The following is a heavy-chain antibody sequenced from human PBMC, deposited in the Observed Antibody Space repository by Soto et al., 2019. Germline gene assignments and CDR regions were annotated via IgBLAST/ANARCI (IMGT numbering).Heavy chain of an antibody. Sequence: SETLSLTCAVYGGSFSGYYWSWIRQPPGKGLEWIGEINHSGSTNYNPSLKSRVTISVDTSKNQFSLDLDSVTPADTAVYFCARDFDHFDSWGQGTLVTVSS. CDR1: GGSFSGYY. CDR2: INHSGST. V-gene: IGHV4-34*01. D-gene: IGHD3-9*01. CDR3: ARDFDHFDS. J-gene: IGHJ4*02.